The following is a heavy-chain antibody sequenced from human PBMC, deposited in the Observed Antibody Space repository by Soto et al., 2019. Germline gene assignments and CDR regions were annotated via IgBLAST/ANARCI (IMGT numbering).Heavy chain of an antibody. CDR1: GFIFNTYS. V-gene: IGHV3-48*02. D-gene: IGHD2-15*01. CDR2: ISGSSQTI. J-gene: IGHJ4*02. Sequence: VQLVESGGGLIQPGGSLRLSCAASGFIFNTYSMNWVRQAPGKGLEWVSYISGSSQTIFYAESVRGRFTISRDNANNSTFLQMVSLRDEDTAVYYCARTLSWRRGPFDSWGQGTRVTVSS. CDR3: ARTLSWRRGPFDS.